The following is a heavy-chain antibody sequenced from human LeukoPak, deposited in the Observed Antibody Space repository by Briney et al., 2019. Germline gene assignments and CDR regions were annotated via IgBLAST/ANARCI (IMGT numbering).Heavy chain of an antibody. CDR2: IIPLFGTA. J-gene: IGHJ4*02. Sequence: SVRVSCKASGGTFSSYAISWVRQAPGQGLEWMGGIIPLFGTAHSAQKFQGRVTITADESTSTAYMELSSLRSEDTAVYYCARGYCSGGSCYREEYYFDYWGQGTLVTVSS. V-gene: IGHV1-69*13. D-gene: IGHD2-15*01. CDR3: ARGYCSGGSCYREEYYFDY. CDR1: GGTFSSYA.